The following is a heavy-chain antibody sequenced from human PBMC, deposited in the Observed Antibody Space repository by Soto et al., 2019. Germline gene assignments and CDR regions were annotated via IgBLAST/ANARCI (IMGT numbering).Heavy chain of an antibody. J-gene: IGHJ4*02. D-gene: IGHD3-10*01. Sequence: HPGGSLRLSCGASGFTFSNYWMHWVRQAPGEGLVWVSRINGDGSFTRFADSVKGRFTISRDSAKNTLYLQMNSLRVDDTAVYYCARVGGGSGNFDYWGQGTLVTVSS. CDR3: ARVGGGSGNFDY. CDR2: INGDGSFT. V-gene: IGHV3-74*01. CDR1: GFTFSNYW.